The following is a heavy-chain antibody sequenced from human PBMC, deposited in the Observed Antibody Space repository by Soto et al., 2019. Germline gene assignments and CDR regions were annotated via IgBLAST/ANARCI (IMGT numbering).Heavy chain of an antibody. CDR1: GFTFSSYG. CDR2: ISYDGSNK. J-gene: IGHJ3*02. Sequence: GGSLRLSCAASGFTFSSYGMHWVRQAPGKGLEWVAVISYDGSNKYYADSVKGRFTISRDNSKNTLYLQMNSLRAEDTAGYYWAKGGEGGAFDIWGQGTMVTVSS. V-gene: IGHV3-30*18. D-gene: IGHD3-16*01. CDR3: AKGGEGGAFDI.